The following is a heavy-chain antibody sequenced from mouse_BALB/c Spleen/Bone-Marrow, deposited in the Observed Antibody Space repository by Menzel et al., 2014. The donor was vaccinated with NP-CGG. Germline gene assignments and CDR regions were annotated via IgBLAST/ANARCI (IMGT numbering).Heavy chain of an antibody. CDR1: GYNFTSYW. D-gene: IGHD3-1*01. CDR2: IYPGSGST. Sequence: QVQLQQSGAELVKPGTSVKLSCKASGYNFTSYWINWVKLRPGQGLEWIGDIYPGSGSTNYNEKFKSKATLTVDTSSSTAYMQLSSLASEDSALYYCARFSQLGILAYWDQGTLVTVSA. V-gene: IGHV1-55*01. CDR3: ARFSQLGILAY. J-gene: IGHJ3*01.